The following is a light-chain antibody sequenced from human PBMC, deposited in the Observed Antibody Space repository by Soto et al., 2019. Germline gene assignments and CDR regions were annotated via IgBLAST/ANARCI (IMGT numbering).Light chain of an antibody. J-gene: IGLJ1*01. CDR3: SSYADFDMAV. V-gene: IGLV2-8*01. Sequence: QSALTQPPSASGSPGQSVTISCTGTYNDVGGYKFVSWYQQHPGKAPKLLIYEVTQRPSGVPDRFSGSKTGNTASLTVSGLQPEDEADYYCSSYADFDMAVFGTGTKGTVL. CDR1: YNDVGGYKF. CDR2: EVT.